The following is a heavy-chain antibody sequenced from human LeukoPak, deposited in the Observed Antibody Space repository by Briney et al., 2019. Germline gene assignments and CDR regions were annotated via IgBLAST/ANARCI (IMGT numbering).Heavy chain of an antibody. CDR3: ARGQVKYQLLSTYYYYYYMDV. J-gene: IGHJ6*03. CDR2: INHSGST. V-gene: IGHV4-34*01. D-gene: IGHD2-2*01. Sequence: SETLSLTCAVYGGSFSGYYWSWIRQPPGKGLEWIGEINHSGSTNYNPSLKSRVNISVDTYKNQFSLKLSSVTAADTAVYYCARGQVKYQLLSTYYYYYYMDVWGKGTTVTVSS. CDR1: GGSFSGYY.